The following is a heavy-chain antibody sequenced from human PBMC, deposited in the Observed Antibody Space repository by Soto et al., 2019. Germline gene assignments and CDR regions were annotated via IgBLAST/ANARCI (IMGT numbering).Heavy chain of an antibody. CDR1: GYTFTSYY. V-gene: IGHV1-46*01. D-gene: IGHD1-26*01. J-gene: IGHJ6*02. CDR2: INPSGGST. Sequence: ASVKVSCKASGYTFTSYYMHWVRQAPGQGLEWMGIINPSGGSTSYAQKFQGRVTMTRDTSTSTVYMELSSLRSEDTAVYYCARDWDSGSYSDYYYGMDVWGQGTTVTVS. CDR3: ARDWDSGSYSDYYYGMDV.